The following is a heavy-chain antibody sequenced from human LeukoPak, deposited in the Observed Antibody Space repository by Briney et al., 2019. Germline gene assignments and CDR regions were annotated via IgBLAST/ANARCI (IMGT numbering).Heavy chain of an antibody. V-gene: IGHV1-2*06. CDR3: AREGGGSHLTRDFDY. J-gene: IGHJ4*02. CDR2: INPNSGGT. Sequence: ASVKVSCKAAGYTFTGYYMFWVRQAPGQGLEWMGRINPNSGGTNYAQKFQGRVTMTRDTSISTAYMELSRLRSDDTAVYYCAREGGGSHLTRDFDYWGQGTLVTASS. D-gene: IGHD3-16*01. CDR1: GYTFTGYY.